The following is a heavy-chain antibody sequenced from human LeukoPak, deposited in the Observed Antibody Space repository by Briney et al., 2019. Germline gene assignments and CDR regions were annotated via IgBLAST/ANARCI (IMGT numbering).Heavy chain of an antibody. V-gene: IGHV1-2*04. D-gene: IGHD3-3*01. J-gene: IGHJ6*02. CDR3: ARGGVLRFLEWRLYGMDV. CDR1: GYTFTGYY. Sequence: ASVKVSCKASGYTFTGYYMHWVRQAPGQGLEWMGWINPNSGGTNYAQKFQGWVTMTRDTSISTAYMELSRLRSDDTAVYYSARGGVLRFLEWRLYGMDVWGQGTTVTVSS. CDR2: INPNSGGT.